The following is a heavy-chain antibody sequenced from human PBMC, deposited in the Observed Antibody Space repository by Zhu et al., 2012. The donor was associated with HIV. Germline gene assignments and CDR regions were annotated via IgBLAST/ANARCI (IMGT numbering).Heavy chain of an antibody. V-gene: IGHV4-59*11. Sequence: QVQLQESGPGLVKPSGTLSLTCTVSGGSISSHYWSWIRQPPRGRDWNGLGMSIPVGAPTTSPSLKSRVTISIDTSRNQFSLKMTSVTAADTAVYYCARAVTPWFEDPNYFDYWGLGTLVTVSA. CDR1: GGSISSHY. CDR3: ARAVTPWFEDPNYFDY. D-gene: IGHD3-10*01. J-gene: IGHJ4*02. CDR2: SIPVGAP.